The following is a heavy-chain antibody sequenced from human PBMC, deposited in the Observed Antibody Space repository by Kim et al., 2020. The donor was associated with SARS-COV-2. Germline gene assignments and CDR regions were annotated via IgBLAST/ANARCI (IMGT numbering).Heavy chain of an antibody. CDR2: ISAYNGNT. J-gene: IGHJ4*02. CDR1: GYTFTSYG. CDR3: ARVRHPTVTTGGGFDY. V-gene: IGHV1-18*01. Sequence: ASVKVSCKASGYTFTSYGISWVRQAPGQGLEWMGWISAYNGNTNYAQKLQGRVTMTTDTSTSTAYMELRSLRSDDTAVYYCARVRHPTVTTGGGFDYWGQGTLVTVSS. D-gene: IGHD4-17*01.